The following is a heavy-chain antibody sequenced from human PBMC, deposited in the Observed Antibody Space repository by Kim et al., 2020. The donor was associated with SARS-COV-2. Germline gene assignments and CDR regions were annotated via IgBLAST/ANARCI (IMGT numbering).Heavy chain of an antibody. Sequence: GGSLRLSCVASGFSIGTFYMTWVRQPPGKGLKWVSDIKDDDGRSYYAESVRGRFTVSRDNAKNTLYLQMNSLRAEDTAVYYCVKGPWPDYW. CDR1: GFSIGTFY. D-gene: IGHD5-12*01. CDR2: IKDDDGRS. CDR3: VKGPWPDY. V-gene: IGHV3-23*01. J-gene: IGHJ4*01.